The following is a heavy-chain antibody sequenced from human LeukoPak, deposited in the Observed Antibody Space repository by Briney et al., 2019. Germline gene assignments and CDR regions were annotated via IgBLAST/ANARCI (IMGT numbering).Heavy chain of an antibody. D-gene: IGHD2-15*01. Sequence: GGSLRLPCAASGFTFSSYAMSWVRQAPGKGLEWVSAISGSGGSTYYADSVKGRFTISRDNSKNTLYLQMNSLRAEDTAVYYCAKPSTGIVVVVAATPAADFDYWGQGTLVTVSS. CDR1: GFTFSSYA. V-gene: IGHV3-23*01. J-gene: IGHJ4*02. CDR2: ISGSGGST. CDR3: AKPSTGIVVVVAATPAADFDY.